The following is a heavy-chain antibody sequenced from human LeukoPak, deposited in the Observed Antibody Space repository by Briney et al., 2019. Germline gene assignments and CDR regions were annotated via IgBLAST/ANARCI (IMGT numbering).Heavy chain of an antibody. V-gene: IGHV3-15*01. D-gene: IGHD3-3*01. J-gene: IGHJ4*02. Sequence: GGSLRLSCAASGFTFSDAWMTCVRQAPGKGLEWVGRAKSESSGGTIEYTAPVKGRFTISRDDSRNTFYLQMNSLKTEDTAVYYCTTDEWNWGQGTLVTVSS. CDR3: TTDEWN. CDR2: AKSESSGGTI. CDR1: GFTFSDAW.